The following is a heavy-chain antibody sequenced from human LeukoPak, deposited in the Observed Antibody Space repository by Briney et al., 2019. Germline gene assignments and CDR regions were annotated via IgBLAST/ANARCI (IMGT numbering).Heavy chain of an antibody. CDR1: GFTFSSYA. V-gene: IGHV3-9*01. CDR2: ISWNSGSI. CDR3: AKGRRVLSYYYGMDV. J-gene: IGHJ6*02. D-gene: IGHD4/OR15-4a*01. Sequence: GGSLRLSCAASGFTFSSYAMHWVRQAPGKGLEWVSGISWNSGSIGYADSVKGRFTISRDNAKNSLYLQMNSLRAEDTALYYCAKGRRVLSYYYGMDVWGQGTTVTVSS.